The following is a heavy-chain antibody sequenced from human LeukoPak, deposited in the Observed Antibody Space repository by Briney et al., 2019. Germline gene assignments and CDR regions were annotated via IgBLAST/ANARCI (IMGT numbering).Heavy chain of an antibody. CDR3: ARAGISSPHYFFDY. CDR2: IYYSGST. Sequence: SETLSLTCTVSGGSISSINYYWGWIRQPPGKGLEWIGSIYYSGSTYYNPSLKSRFTIPVDTSKNQFSLKESSVTAADTAVYYCARAGISSPHYFFDYWGQGTLVTVSS. J-gene: IGHJ4*01. D-gene: IGHD2/OR15-2a*01. V-gene: IGHV4-39*07. CDR1: GGSISSINYY.